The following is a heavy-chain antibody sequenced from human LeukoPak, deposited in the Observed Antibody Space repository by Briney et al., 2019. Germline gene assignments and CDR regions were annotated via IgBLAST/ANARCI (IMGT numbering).Heavy chain of an antibody. CDR1: GFTFSSYG. CDR2: IWYDGSNK. J-gene: IGHJ5*02. Sequence: GALRLSCAASGFTFSSYGMHWVRQAPGKGLEWVAVIWYDGSNKYYADSVKGRFTISRDNSKNTLYLQMNSLRAEDTAVYYCARDRITGTTRWFDPWGQGTLATVSS. D-gene: IGHD1-7*01. CDR3: ARDRITGTTRWFDP. V-gene: IGHV3-33*01.